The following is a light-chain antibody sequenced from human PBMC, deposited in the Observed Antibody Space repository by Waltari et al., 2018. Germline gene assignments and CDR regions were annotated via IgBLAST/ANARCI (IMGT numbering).Light chain of an antibody. CDR1: QSVSSY. Sequence: DIVLPQSPASLSLSPGERATLSCRASQSVSSYLAWYHQKPGQAPRLLIYDASNRATGIPARFSGSGSGTDFTLTISSLEPEDFAVYYCQQRRDWPITFGQGTRLEIK. CDR3: QQRRDWPIT. V-gene: IGKV3-11*01. J-gene: IGKJ5*01. CDR2: DAS.